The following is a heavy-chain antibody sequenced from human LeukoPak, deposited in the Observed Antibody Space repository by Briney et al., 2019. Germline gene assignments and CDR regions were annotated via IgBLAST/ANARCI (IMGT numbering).Heavy chain of an antibody. Sequence: PGGSLRLSCAAYGFKFSDYYMTWIRQAPGKGLEWVSYISSSGDSIYYADSVEGRLTISRDNAKNSLYLQMNSLRAEDTAVYSCARGVDTIDYWGQGTLVTVSS. D-gene: IGHD3-3*01. J-gene: IGHJ4*02. CDR1: GFKFSDYY. V-gene: IGHV3-11*04. CDR2: ISSSGDSI. CDR3: ARGVDTIDY.